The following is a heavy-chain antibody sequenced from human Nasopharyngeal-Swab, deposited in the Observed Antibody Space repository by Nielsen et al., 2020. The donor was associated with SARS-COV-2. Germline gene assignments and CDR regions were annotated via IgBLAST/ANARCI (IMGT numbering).Heavy chain of an antibody. CDR1: GVSISSGSYY. Sequence: SETLSLTCSVSGVSISSGSYYWSWIRQPAGKGLEWIGHMYTSGSTNYNPSLKSRVAISIDTSKNQFSLGLSSVTAADTAVYYCAREDRWTLTSFYYALDVWGQGTTVTVSS. CDR3: AREDRWTLTSFYYALDV. J-gene: IGHJ6*02. D-gene: IGHD3-9*01. CDR2: MYTSGST. V-gene: IGHV4-61*09.